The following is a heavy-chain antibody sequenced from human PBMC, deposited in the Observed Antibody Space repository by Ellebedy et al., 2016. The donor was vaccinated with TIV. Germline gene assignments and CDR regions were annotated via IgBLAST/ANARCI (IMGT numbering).Heavy chain of an antibody. V-gene: IGHV4-31*01. CDR2: IYYSGST. CDR1: GGSISSGGYY. CDR3: ARVLGGSPDY. Sequence: MPSETLSLTCTVSGGSISSGGYYWSWIRQHPGKGLEWIGYIYYSGSTYYNPSLKSLVTISVDTSKNQFSLKLSSVTAADTAVYYCARVLGGSPDYWGQGTLVTVSS. J-gene: IGHJ4*02. D-gene: IGHD1-26*01.